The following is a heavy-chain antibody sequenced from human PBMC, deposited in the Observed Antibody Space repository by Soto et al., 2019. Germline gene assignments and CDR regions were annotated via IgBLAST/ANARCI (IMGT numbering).Heavy chain of an antibody. CDR2: ISFDGSNR. CDR3: AKDLSYCSGGSCYQHDGSDN. D-gene: IGHD2-15*01. CDR1: GFTFSNYA. Sequence: PGGSLRLSCAASGFTFSNYAMHWVRQAPGKGLEWVAIISFDGSNRFYRDSVKCRFTISRDNSKNTLYLEMSSLRAEDTAVYFCAKDLSYCSGGSCYQHDGSDNWGQGPLVTVSS. V-gene: IGHV3-30*18. J-gene: IGHJ4*02.